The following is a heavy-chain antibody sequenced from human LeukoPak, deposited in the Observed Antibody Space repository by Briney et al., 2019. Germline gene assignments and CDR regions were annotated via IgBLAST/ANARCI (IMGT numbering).Heavy chain of an antibody. CDR2: IYDSGST. Sequence: RPSETLSLTCSVSGGSISKSNHYWGWIRQPPGKGLEWIGYIYDSGSTNYNPSLKSRVTISVDTSKNQFSLKLTSVTAADTAVYYCATGETGSTLGGYWGQGTLVTVSS. D-gene: IGHD1-1*01. CDR3: ATGETGSTLGGY. V-gene: IGHV4-61*05. J-gene: IGHJ4*02. CDR1: GGSISKSNHY.